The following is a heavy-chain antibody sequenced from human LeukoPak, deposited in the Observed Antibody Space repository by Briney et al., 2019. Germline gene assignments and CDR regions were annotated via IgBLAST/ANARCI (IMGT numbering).Heavy chain of an antibody. CDR2: ISSSSSYI. J-gene: IGHJ4*02. CDR3: ARRIDWSHDY. CDR1: GFTFSSYS. D-gene: IGHD3-9*01. Sequence: GGSRRLSCAASGFTFSSYSMSWVRQAPGKGLGWVSSISSSSSYIYYADSVKGRFTISRDNAKNSLYLQMNSLRAEDTAVYYCARRIDWSHDYWGQGTLVTVSS. V-gene: IGHV3-21*04.